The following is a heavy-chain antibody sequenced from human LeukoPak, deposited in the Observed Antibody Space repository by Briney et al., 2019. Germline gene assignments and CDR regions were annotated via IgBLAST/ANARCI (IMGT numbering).Heavy chain of an antibody. CDR1: GGSISSYY. J-gene: IGHJ6*02. V-gene: IGHV4-59*01. CDR2: IYYSGST. D-gene: IGHD1-26*01. Sequence: PSETLSLTCTVSGGSISSYYWNWIRQPPGKGLEWIGYIYYSGSTNYNPSLKSRVTISVDTSKNQFSPKLSSVTAADTAVYYCARVRVGATIYDPYYYYGMDVWGQGTTVTVSS. CDR3: ARVRVGATIYDPYYYYGMDV.